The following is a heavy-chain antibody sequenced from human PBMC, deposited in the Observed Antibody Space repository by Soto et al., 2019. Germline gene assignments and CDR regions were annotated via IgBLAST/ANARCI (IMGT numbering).Heavy chain of an antibody. D-gene: IGHD4-17*01. Sequence: QPGGSLRLSCAASGFIFNNYAMSWVRQAPGKGLEWVSGISASGSRTFYADSVKGRFTVSRDFSKNTLSLQMDSLRAEDTAVYFCGKDPNGDYVGGFEFWGPGTMVT. V-gene: IGHV3-23*01. CDR2: ISASGSRT. J-gene: IGHJ3*01. CDR1: GFIFNNYA. CDR3: GKDPNGDYVGGFEF.